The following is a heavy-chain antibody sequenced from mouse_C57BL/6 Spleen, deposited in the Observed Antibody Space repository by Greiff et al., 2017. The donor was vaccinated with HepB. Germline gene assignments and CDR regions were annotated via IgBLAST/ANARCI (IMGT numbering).Heavy chain of an antibody. Sequence: EVQGGESGGGLVQPGGSLSLSCAASGFTFTDYYMSWVRQPPGKALEWLGFIRNKANGYTTEYSASVKGRFTISRDKSQSILYLQMNALRAEDSATYYCASYYSNPFASWGQGTLVTVSA. CDR3: ASYYSNPFAS. V-gene: IGHV7-3*01. CDR1: GFTFTDYY. CDR2: IRNKANGYTT. D-gene: IGHD2-5*01. J-gene: IGHJ3*01.